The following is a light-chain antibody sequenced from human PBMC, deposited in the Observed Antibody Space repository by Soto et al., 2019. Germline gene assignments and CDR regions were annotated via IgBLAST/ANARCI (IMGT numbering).Light chain of an antibody. V-gene: IGKV1-5*03. Sequence: DIQMTQSPSTLSASVGDRVTITCRASQSISTWLAWYQHKPGKAPKLLIYKASSLEGGVPSRFSGSGSGTEFTLTISSLQPDDFATYYCQQSYSTPRTFGQGTKVEIK. J-gene: IGKJ1*01. CDR1: QSISTW. CDR2: KAS. CDR3: QQSYSTPRT.